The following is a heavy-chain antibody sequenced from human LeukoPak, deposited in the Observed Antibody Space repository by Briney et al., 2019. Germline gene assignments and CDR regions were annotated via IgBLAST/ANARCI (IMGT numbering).Heavy chain of an antibody. D-gene: IGHD1-26*01. V-gene: IGHV3-21*01. CDR2: ISSSSSYI. Sequence: GGSLRLSCAPSGFTFSTYSMNWVRQSPGKGVEWVSSISSSSSYIYYADSVRGRFTISRDNAKHSLYLQMNSLRAEDTAVYYCARDISGSLEGWGQGTLVTVSS. CDR3: ARDISGSLEG. J-gene: IGHJ4*02. CDR1: GFTFSTYS.